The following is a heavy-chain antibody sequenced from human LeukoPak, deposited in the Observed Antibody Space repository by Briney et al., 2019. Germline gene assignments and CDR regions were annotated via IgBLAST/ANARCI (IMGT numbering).Heavy chain of an antibody. CDR1: GFTFDDYA. CDR3: AEDTGVWFGELFSYFDY. V-gene: IGHV3-9*01. J-gene: IGHJ4*02. Sequence: GGSLRLSCAASGFTFDDYAMHWVRQAPGKGLDGVSGISWNSGSIGYADSVKGRLTISRDNAKNSLYVQMNSLRGEDTALYYCAEDTGVWFGELFSYFDYWGQGTLVTVSS. CDR2: ISWNSGSI. D-gene: IGHD3-10*01.